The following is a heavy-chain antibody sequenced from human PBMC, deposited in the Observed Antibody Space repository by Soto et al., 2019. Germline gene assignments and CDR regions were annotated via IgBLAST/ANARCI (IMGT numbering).Heavy chain of an antibody. Sequence: GASVKVSCKASGYTFTSYGVSWVRQAPGQGLEWMGWISAYNGNTNYAQKLQGRVTMTTDTSTSTAYMELRSLRSDDTAVYYCARRYYDFWSGYYTGTAYDYWGQGTLVTVSS. CDR1: GYTFTSYG. D-gene: IGHD3-3*01. V-gene: IGHV1-18*01. CDR2: ISAYNGNT. CDR3: ARRYYDFWSGYYTGTAYDY. J-gene: IGHJ4*02.